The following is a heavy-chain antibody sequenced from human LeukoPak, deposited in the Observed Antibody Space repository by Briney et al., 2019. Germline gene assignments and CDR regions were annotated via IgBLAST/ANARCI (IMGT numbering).Heavy chain of an antibody. D-gene: IGHD3-22*01. V-gene: IGHV4-39*07. CDR1: GGSISSSSYY. CDR3: ARVKDYYDSSAYTRRPDAFDI. J-gene: IGHJ3*02. CDR2: IYYSGST. Sequence: SETLSLTCTVSGGSISSSSYYWGWIRQPPGKGLEWIGSIYYSGSTYCNPSLKSRVTISVDTSKNQFSLKLSSVTAADTAVYYCARVKDYYDSSAYTRRPDAFDIWGQGTMVTVSS.